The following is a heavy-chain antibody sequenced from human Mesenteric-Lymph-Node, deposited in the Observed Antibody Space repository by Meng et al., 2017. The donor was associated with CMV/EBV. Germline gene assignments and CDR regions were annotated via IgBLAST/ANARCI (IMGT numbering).Heavy chain of an antibody. J-gene: IGHJ6*02. Sequence: GGSLRLSCAASGFTVSDNQMSWVRQAPGKGLEWVSIIYSGGNTYYRDSVKGRFTISRDNSKNTLYLQMNSLRAEDTAVYYCAKVSTFDYTDYYGMDVWGQGTTVTVSS. CDR1: GFTVSDNQ. V-gene: IGHV3-53*01. CDR2: IYSGGNT. D-gene: IGHD4-11*01. CDR3: AKVSTFDYTDYYGMDV.